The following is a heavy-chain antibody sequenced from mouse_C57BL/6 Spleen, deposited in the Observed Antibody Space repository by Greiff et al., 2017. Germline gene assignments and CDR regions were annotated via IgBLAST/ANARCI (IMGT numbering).Heavy chain of an antibody. V-gene: IGHV1-4*01. D-gene: IGHD6-5*01. CDR3: ANLLSPYAMDY. J-gene: IGHJ4*01. Sequence: LVESGAELARPGASVKMSCKASGYTFTSYTMHWVKQRPGQGLEWIGYINPSSGYTKYNQKFKDKATLTADKSSSTAYMQLSSLTSEDSAVYYCANLLSPYAMDYWGQGTSVTVSS. CDR1: GYTFTSYT. CDR2: INPSSGYT.